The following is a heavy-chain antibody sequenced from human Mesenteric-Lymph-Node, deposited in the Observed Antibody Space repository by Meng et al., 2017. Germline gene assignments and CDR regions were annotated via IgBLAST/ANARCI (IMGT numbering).Heavy chain of an antibody. CDR2: IWYDGSNK. J-gene: IGHJ4*02. V-gene: IGHV3-33*01. Sequence: GESLKISCAASGFTFSSYGMHWVRQAPGKGLEWVAVIWYDGSNKYYADSVKGRFTISRDNSKNTLYLRMNSLRAEDTAVYYCARVDIVVVVAATTVDYWGQGTLVTVSS. D-gene: IGHD2-15*01. CDR1: GFTFSSYG. CDR3: ARVDIVVVVAATTVDY.